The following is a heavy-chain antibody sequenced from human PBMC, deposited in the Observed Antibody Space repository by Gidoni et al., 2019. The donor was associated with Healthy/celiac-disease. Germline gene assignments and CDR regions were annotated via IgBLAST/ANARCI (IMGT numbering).Heavy chain of an antibody. Sequence: SVKVSCQAAGGTFSSYAISWLRQAPGQGLEWMGGIIPRFGTANYAQKFQGRVTITADESTSTAYLELSSLRSEDTAVYYCARHPIGYCSSTRCYENMGYFDYWGQGTLVTVSS. V-gene: IGHV1-69*01. CDR2: IIPRFGTA. J-gene: IGHJ4*02. CDR1: GGTFSSYA. CDR3: ARHPIGYCSSTRCYENMGYFDY. D-gene: IGHD2-2*01.